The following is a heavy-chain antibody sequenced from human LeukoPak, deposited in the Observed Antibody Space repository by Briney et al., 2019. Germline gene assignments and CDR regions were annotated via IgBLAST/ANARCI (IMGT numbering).Heavy chain of an antibody. CDR2: ISYDGSNK. Sequence: GGSLRLSCAASGFTFSNAWMSWVRQAPGKGLEWVAVISYDGSNKYYADSVKGRFTISRDNSKNTLYLQMNSLRAEDTAVYYCARDPPMVRGVRIRRFFDYWGQGTLVTVSS. D-gene: IGHD3-10*01. J-gene: IGHJ4*02. V-gene: IGHV3-30-3*01. CDR3: ARDPPMVRGVRIRRFFDY. CDR1: GFTFSNAW.